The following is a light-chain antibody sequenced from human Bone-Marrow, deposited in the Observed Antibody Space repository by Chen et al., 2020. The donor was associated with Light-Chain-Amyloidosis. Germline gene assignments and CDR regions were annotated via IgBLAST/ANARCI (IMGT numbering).Light chain of an antibody. CDR1: SRDVGGHNH. CDR2: AVS. Sequence: QSAPTQPASVSGSPGHSITISCTGTSRDVGGHNHVSWYKQHTGNAPKLLIYAVSNRPSGVSHRFSGAKSGNTASLAISGLQAEDEADYYCNSYTSSSTLVFGGGTKLTVL. J-gene: IGLJ3*02. V-gene: IGLV2-14*03. CDR3: NSYTSSSTLV.